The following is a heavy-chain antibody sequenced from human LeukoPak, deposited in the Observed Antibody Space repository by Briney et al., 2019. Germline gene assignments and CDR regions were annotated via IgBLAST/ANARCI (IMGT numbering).Heavy chain of an antibody. CDR1: GHSLSEIS. Sequence: ASVKVSCKVSGHSLSEISMRWVRQAPGKGLEWVGNFVPEHGETVYAQNFQGRVTMSNDTSTETAYMELSSLRSDDTAVYYCSIRLRFLEWLAPGDYWGQGSPVTVSS. J-gene: IGHJ4*02. CDR2: FVPEHGET. D-gene: IGHD3-3*01. CDR3: SIRLRFLEWLAPGDY. V-gene: IGHV1-24*01.